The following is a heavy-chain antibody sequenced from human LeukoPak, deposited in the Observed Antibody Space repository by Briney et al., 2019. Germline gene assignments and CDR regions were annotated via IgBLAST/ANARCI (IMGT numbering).Heavy chain of an antibody. Sequence: PGRSLRLSCAASGFTFSSYGMHWVRRAPGKGLEWVAVMWYDGSNKYYADSVKGRFTISRDNAKNTLYLQMNSLRAEDTAVYYCARWMGNFDYWGQGTLVTVSS. CDR2: MWYDGSNK. V-gene: IGHV3-33*01. J-gene: IGHJ4*02. CDR3: ARWMGNFDY. CDR1: GFTFSSYG. D-gene: IGHD7-27*01.